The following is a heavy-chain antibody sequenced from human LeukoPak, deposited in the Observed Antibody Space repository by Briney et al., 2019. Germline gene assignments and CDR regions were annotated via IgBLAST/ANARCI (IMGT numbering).Heavy chain of an antibody. Sequence: GGSLRLSCAASGFTFSSYSMNWVRQAPGMGLEWVSSISSSSYIYYADSVKGRFTISRDNAKNSLYLQMNSRRAEDTAVYYCARALIPSVPAAISEYYFDYWGQGTLVTVSS. V-gene: IGHV3-21*04. CDR3: ARALIPSVPAAISEYYFDY. CDR1: GFTFSSYS. J-gene: IGHJ4*02. CDR2: ISSSSYI. D-gene: IGHD2-2*02.